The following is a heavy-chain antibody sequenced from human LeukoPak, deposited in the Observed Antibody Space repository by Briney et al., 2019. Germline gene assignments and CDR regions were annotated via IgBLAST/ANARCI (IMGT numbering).Heavy chain of an antibody. Sequence: SETLSLTCTVSGGSITSYYWSWIRQPPGKGLEWIGYMYYSGNSYYNPSLKSRVTISVDTSKNQISLKLSSMTAADTAVYYCASYSNSWYYFDYWGQGTLVTVSS. CDR2: MYYSGNS. V-gene: IGHV4-59*01. J-gene: IGHJ4*02. CDR1: GGSITSYY. D-gene: IGHD6-13*01. CDR3: ASYSNSWYYFDY.